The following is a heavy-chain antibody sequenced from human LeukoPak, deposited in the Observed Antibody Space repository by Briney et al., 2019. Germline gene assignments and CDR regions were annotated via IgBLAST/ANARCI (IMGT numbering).Heavy chain of an antibody. CDR3: AKDKVQGGSAY. Sequence: ASVKVSCKASGGTFSSYAISWVRQAPGQGLEWMGGIIPIFGTANYAQKFQGRVTITADESTSTAYMELSSLRAEDTAVYYCAKDKVQGGSAYWGQGTLVTVSS. D-gene: IGHD3-16*01. CDR1: GGTFSSYA. CDR2: IIPIFGTA. J-gene: IGHJ4*02. V-gene: IGHV1-69*13.